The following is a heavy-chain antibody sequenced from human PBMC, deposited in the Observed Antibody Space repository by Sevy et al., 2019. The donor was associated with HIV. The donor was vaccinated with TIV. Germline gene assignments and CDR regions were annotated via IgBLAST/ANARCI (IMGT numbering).Heavy chain of an antibody. CDR1: GFTFSSYA. D-gene: IGHD2-21*02. CDR2: ISYDGSKK. Sequence: GGSLRLSCAASGFTFSSYALLWVRQAPGKGLEWVSLISYDGSKKYYSDSVKGRFAISRDESKTTLFLQRNSLRSEDTAIYYCARVGVSYCTDDCYHRFDYWGRGTLVTVSS. CDR3: ARVGVSYCTDDCYHRFDY. V-gene: IGHV3-30*09. J-gene: IGHJ4*02.